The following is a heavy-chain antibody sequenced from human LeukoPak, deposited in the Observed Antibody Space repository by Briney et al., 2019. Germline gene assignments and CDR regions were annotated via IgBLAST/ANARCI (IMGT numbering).Heavy chain of an antibody. Sequence: SETLSLTCAVYGGSFSGYYWSWIRQPPGKGLEWIGEINHSGSTNYNTSLKSRVTISVATSENHFTLKLTFLAPATRAVNYGARDSPRVVPFDYGGRGARVTVST. CDR2: INHSGST. D-gene: IGHD6-6*01. CDR3: ARDSPRVVPFDY. V-gene: IGHV4-34*01. J-gene: IGHJ4*02. CDR1: GGSFSGYY.